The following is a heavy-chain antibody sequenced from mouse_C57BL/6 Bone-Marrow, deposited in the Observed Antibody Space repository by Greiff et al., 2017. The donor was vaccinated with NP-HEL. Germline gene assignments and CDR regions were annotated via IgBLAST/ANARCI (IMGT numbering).Heavy chain of an antibody. CDR1: GYTFTTYW. CDR3: ARKAYYGRSYEFAY. V-gene: IGHV1-50*01. J-gene: IGHJ3*01. CDR2: IDPSDSYT. D-gene: IGHD1-1*01. Sequence: VQLKQPGAELVKPGASVKLTCKASGYTFTTYWMQWVKQRPGQGLEWIGEIDPSDSYTNYNQKFKGKATLTVDTSSSTANMQLSSLTSEDSAVYYCARKAYYGRSYEFAYWGQGTLVTVSA.